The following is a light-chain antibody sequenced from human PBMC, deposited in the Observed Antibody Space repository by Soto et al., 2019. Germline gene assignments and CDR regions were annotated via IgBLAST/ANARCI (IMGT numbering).Light chain of an antibody. J-gene: IGLJ2*01. CDR1: SGHSSYA. CDR2: LNSDGSH. CDR3: QNWGTGIPNVV. Sequence: QSVLTQSPSASASLGASVKLTCTLSSGHSSYAIAWHQQQPEKGPRYLMKLNSDGSHSKGDGIPDRFSGSSSGAERYLTISSLHSEDADDYYCQNWGTGIPNVVFGGGTQLTVL. V-gene: IGLV4-69*01.